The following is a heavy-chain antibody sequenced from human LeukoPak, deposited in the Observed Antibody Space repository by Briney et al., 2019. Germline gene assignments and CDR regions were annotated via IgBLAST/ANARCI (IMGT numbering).Heavy chain of an antibody. V-gene: IGHV4-61*02. CDR1: GGSISSGSYY. CDR2: IYTSGST. D-gene: IGHD2-2*01. Sequence: SQTLCLTCTVSGGSISSGSYYWSWIRQPAGKGLEWIGRIYTSGSTNYNPSLKSRVTISVDTSKNQFSLKLSSVTAADTAVYYCASGYCSSTSCHPPYYGMDVWGQGTTVTVSS. CDR3: ASGYCSSTSCHPPYYGMDV. J-gene: IGHJ6*02.